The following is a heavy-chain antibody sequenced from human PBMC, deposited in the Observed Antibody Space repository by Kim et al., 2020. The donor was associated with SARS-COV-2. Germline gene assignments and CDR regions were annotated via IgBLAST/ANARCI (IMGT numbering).Heavy chain of an antibody. Sequence: ASVKVSCKASGYTFTTFGISWVRQAPGQGLEWMGWIGAHNGITNYAQNFRGRISVTTDTATNTAYMELRSLRSDDTAVYYCTRDKGWWEDTAMVFTLDYWGQGTLVTVSS. J-gene: IGHJ4*02. CDR1: GYTFTTFG. V-gene: IGHV1-18*01. D-gene: IGHD5-18*01. CDR2: IGAHNGIT. CDR3: TRDKGWWEDTAMVFTLDY.